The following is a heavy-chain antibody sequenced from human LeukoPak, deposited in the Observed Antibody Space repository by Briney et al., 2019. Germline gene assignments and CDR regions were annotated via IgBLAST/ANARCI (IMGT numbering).Heavy chain of an antibody. CDR2: MNPSSGRT. CDR1: GYTFTAYD. D-gene: IGHD3-3*01. J-gene: IGHJ6*03. V-gene: IGHV1-8*02. CDR3: ARGLGVALHYSYFYLDF. Sequence: ASVKVSCKPYGYTFTAYDINWLRQAAGQGLEWMGWMNPSSGRTSYSQQFQGRVTMTGDTSTRTAYMELSGLKSEDTAVYYCARGLGVALHYSYFYLDFWGKGTTVTVS.